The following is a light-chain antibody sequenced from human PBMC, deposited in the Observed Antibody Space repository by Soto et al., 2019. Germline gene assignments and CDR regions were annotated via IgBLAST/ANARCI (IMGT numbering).Light chain of an antibody. J-gene: IGKJ1*01. CDR1: QSISSW. CDR2: KAS. CDR3: QQYNSYSWT. Sequence: DIPMTQSPSTLSASVGDRVTITCRASQSISSWLAWYQQKPGKAPKLLIYKASSLESGVPSRFSGIGSGTEFTLTSSSLQPDDFATDYCQQYNSYSWTFGQGTKVEIK. V-gene: IGKV1-5*03.